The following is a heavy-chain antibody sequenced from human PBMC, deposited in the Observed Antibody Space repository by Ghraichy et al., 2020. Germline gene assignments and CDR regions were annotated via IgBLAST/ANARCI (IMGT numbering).Heavy chain of an antibody. CDR2: IYYSGST. D-gene: IGHD6-13*01. CDR3: ARHSLRGSSTWYDY. V-gene: IGHV4-39*01. Sequence: SETLSLTCTVSGGSISSSNYYWGWIRQPPGKGLEWIGSIYYSGSTYYNPSLKSRVTISVDTSKNQFSLKLRSVTAADTAVYYCARHSLRGSSTWYDYWGQGTLVTVSS. CDR1: GGSISSSNYY. J-gene: IGHJ4*02.